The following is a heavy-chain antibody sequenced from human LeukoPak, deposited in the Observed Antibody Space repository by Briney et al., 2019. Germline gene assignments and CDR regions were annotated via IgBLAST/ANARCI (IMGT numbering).Heavy chain of an antibody. CDR3: ARVSSGSYFGYYYYYMDV. CDR2: INSDGSST. D-gene: IGHD1-26*01. Sequence: GGSLRLSCAASGFTFSNYWMHWVRQAPGKGLVWVSRINSDGSSTSYADSVKGRFTISRDNAKNTLYLQMSSLRAEDTAVYYCARVSSGSYFGYYYYYMDVWGKGTTVTVSS. CDR1: GFTFSNYW. V-gene: IGHV3-74*01. J-gene: IGHJ6*03.